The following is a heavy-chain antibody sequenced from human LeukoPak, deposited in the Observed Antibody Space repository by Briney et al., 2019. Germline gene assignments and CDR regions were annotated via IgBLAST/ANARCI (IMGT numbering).Heavy chain of an antibody. CDR1: GFTFSDNY. CDR2: ISSSGNTT. CDR3: ARDASGGRGRYFDY. Sequence: GGSLRLSCAASGFTFSDNYMSWIRQAPGKGLEWVSYISSSGNTTYNADSVKGRFSITRDNAKNSLYLQMNSLRAEDTAVYYCARDASGGRGRYFDYWGQGTLVTVSS. D-gene: IGHD2-15*01. V-gene: IGHV3-11*04. J-gene: IGHJ4*02.